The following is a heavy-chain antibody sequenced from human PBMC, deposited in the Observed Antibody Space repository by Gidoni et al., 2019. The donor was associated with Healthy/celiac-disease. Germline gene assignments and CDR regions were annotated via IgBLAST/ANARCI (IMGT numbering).Heavy chain of an antibody. D-gene: IGHD4-17*01. V-gene: IGHV4-59*01. CDR3: ARESGAGDYSFDF. J-gene: IGHJ5*01. CDR2: IDYSGST. Sequence: QVQLQESGPGLVKPSETLSLTCTVSGGSISPYYWSWIRQPPGKGLEWIGYIDYSGSTNYNPSLKSRVTIALDTSKNQCSLKLNSVTAADTAVYYWARESGAGDYSFDFWGQGTLVTVSS. CDR1: GGSISPYY.